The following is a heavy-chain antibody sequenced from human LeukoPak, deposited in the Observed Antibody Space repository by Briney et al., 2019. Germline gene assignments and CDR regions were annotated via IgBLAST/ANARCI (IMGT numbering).Heavy chain of an antibody. CDR3: ARDVLWFGELPYYYYYYMDV. D-gene: IGHD3-10*01. V-gene: IGHV1-18*01. CDR1: GYTFTSYG. J-gene: IGHJ6*03. Sequence: GASVKVSCKVSGYTFTSYGISWVRHAPGQGLEWMGWISAYNGNTNYAQKLQGRVTMTTDTSTSTAYMELRSLRSDDTAVYYCARDVLWFGELPYYYYYYMDVWGKGTTVTISS. CDR2: ISAYNGNT.